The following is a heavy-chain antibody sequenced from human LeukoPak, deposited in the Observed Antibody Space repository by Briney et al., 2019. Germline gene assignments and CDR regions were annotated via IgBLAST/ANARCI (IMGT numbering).Heavy chain of an antibody. Sequence: SETLSLTCTVSGDSVSNNSHSWGWIRQAPGKGLEWIGSIYFAGSPFFRPSLKSRLTLSLDTSKNQFSLKLSSVTAADTAVYYCASTDYYGSGSYLGAFDIWGQGTMVTVSS. V-gene: IGHV4-39*01. CDR2: IYFAGSP. CDR1: GDSVSNNSHS. CDR3: ASTDYYGSGSYLGAFDI. J-gene: IGHJ3*02. D-gene: IGHD3-10*01.